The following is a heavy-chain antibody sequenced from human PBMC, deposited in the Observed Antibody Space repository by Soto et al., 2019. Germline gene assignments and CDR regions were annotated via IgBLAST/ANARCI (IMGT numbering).Heavy chain of an antibody. D-gene: IGHD4-17*01. Sequence: ASVKVSCKASDYTFTSYGIIWVRQAPGQGLEWIGWISVYNGNTNYAQKFRGRVTMTTDISTTTAYMEMRSLRSDDTAVYYCARGRGDYLNWFGPWGQGTLVTVSS. V-gene: IGHV1-18*01. CDR2: ISVYNGNT. J-gene: IGHJ5*02. CDR1: DYTFTSYG. CDR3: ARGRGDYLNWFGP.